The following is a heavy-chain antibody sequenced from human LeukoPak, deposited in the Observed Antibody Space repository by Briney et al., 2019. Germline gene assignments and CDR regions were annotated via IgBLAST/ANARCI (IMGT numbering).Heavy chain of an antibody. CDR1: GFSFSDYY. CDR3: AKGWWFHDW. D-gene: IGHD2-15*01. J-gene: IGHJ4*02. Sequence: GGSLRLSCVASGFSFSDYYMTWIRQAPGKGLEWISYISSSASTIYYAGSVKGRFTISRDNAKNSLYLQMNSLRAEDTAVYYCAKGWWFHDWWGQGTLVTVSS. V-gene: IGHV3-11*04. CDR2: ISSSASTI.